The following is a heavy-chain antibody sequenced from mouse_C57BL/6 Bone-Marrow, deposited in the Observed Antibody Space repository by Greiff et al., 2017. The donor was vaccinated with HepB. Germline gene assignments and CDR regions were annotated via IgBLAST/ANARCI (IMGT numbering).Heavy chain of an antibody. D-gene: IGHD1-1*01. CDR2: ISSGGSYT. CDR3: ARHDYGGYFDV. V-gene: IGHV5-6*01. Sequence: EVKLQESGGDLVKPGGSLKLSCAASGFTFSSYGMSWVRQTPDKRLEWVATISSGGSYTYYPDSVKGRFTISRDNAKNTLYLQMSSLKSDDTAMYYCARHDYGGYFDVWGTGTTVTVSS. CDR1: GFTFSSYG. J-gene: IGHJ1*03.